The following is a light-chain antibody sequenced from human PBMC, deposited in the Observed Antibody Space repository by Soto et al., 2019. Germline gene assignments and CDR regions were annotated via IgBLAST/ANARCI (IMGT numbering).Light chain of an antibody. CDR1: QDISNY. V-gene: IGKV1-33*01. CDR3: QQYDNLFLT. CDR2: DAS. J-gene: IGKJ4*01. Sequence: DIQMTQSPSTLSGSVGDRVTITCQASQDISNYLNWYQQKPGKAPKLLIYDASNLETGVPSRFSGSGSGTDFTFTISSLQPEDIATYYCQQYDNLFLTFGGGTKVDIK.